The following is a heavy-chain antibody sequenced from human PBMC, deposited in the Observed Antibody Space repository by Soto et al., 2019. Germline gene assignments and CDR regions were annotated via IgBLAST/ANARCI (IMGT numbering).Heavy chain of an antibody. J-gene: IGHJ4*02. Sequence: QVRLQESGPGLVKPSQTLSLTCTVSGGSISSGGYYWSWIRQHPGKGLEWIGYIYYSGSTYYNPSLKSRVIISVDTSKNQFSLKLSSVTAADTAMYYCARDPAGSGSYWDYWGQGTLVTVSS. CDR2: IYYSGST. CDR3: ARDPAGSGSYWDY. V-gene: IGHV4-31*03. CDR1: GGSISSGGYY. D-gene: IGHD3-10*01.